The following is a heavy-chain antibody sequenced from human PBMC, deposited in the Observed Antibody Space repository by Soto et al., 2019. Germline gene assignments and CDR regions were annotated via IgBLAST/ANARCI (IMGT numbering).Heavy chain of an antibody. CDR3: ARPQRLGNFHFGMDV. CDR2: IYPGDSDT. Sequence: LGESLKISCKGSGYSFTIYWIAWVRQMPGKGLEWMGIIYPGDSDTRFSPSFQGQVTISADKSISTAYLQWSSLKASDTAMYYCARPQRLGNFHFGMDVWGQGTTVTVSS. CDR1: GYSFTIYW. V-gene: IGHV5-51*01. D-gene: IGHD5-12*01. J-gene: IGHJ6*02.